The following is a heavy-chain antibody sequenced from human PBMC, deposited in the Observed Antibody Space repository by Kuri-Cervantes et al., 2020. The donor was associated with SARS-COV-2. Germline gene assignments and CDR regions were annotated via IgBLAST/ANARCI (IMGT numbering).Heavy chain of an antibody. CDR2: ISAYNGNT. Sequence: ASVKVSCKASGYTFTSYGISWVRQAPGQGLEWMGWISAYNGNTNYAQKLQGRVTMTTDTSTGAAYMELRSLRSDDTAVYYCARSSGVVIVVVTLNAYFDYWGQGTLVTVSS. V-gene: IGHV1-18*04. CDR3: ARSSGVVIVVVTLNAYFDY. J-gene: IGHJ4*02. D-gene: IGHD3-22*01. CDR1: GYTFTSYG.